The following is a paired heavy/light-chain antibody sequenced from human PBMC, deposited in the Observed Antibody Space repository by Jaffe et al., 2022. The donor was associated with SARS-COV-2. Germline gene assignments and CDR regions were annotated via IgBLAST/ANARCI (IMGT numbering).Heavy chain of an antibody. D-gene: IGHD2-21*02. CDR3: AREIGAVTGLFDI. V-gene: IGHV4-61*02. CDR2: IYTSGST. Sequence: QVQLQESGPGLVKPSQTLSLTCTVSGGSISSGDYFWNWIRQPAGKGLEWIGRIYTSGSTNYSPSLKSRVSISVDTSKTLFSLKLSSVSAADTAVYYCAREIGAVTGLFDIWGQGTMVTVSS. CDR1: GGSISSGDYF. J-gene: IGHJ3*02.
Light chain of an antibody. Sequence: QTVVTQEPSFSVSPGGTVTLTCGLSSGSVSTSYYPSWYQQTPGQAPRTLIYSTNTRSSGVPDRFSGSILGNKAALTITGAQADDESDYYCVLYMGSGIYVIGTGTKVTVL. V-gene: IGLV8-61*01. CDR2: STN. CDR3: VLYMGSGIYV. J-gene: IGLJ1*01. CDR1: SGSVSTSYY.